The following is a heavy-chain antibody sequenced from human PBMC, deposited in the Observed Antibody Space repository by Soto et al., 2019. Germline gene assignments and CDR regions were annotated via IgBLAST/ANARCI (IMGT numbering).Heavy chain of an antibody. J-gene: IGHJ4*02. Sequence: QVQLVESGGGVVQPGRSLRLSCAASGFTFSSYAMHWVRQAPGKGLEWVAVISYDGSNNYYADSVKGRFTISRDNSKNTLYLQMNGLRAEDTAVYYCARIPRPHSYGLFYFDYWGQGTLVTVSS. CDR2: ISYDGSNN. CDR1: GFTFSSYA. V-gene: IGHV3-30-3*01. CDR3: ARIPRPHSYGLFYFDY. D-gene: IGHD5-18*01.